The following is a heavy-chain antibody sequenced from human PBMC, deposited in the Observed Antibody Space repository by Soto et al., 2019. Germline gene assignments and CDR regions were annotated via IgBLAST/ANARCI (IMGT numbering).Heavy chain of an antibody. CDR1: GFIFSDYG. V-gene: IGHV3-30*18. Sequence: VGSLRLSCAASGFIFSDYGMHWVRQAPGEGLEWMAIISSDGSDKYYAGSVKGRFTISRDNSKNTLYLQMNSLRAEDTPVYYCAKHHLPQSYYDLPWFDPWGQGTLVTVSS. CDR2: ISSDGSDK. D-gene: IGHD3-3*01. CDR3: AKHHLPQSYYDLPWFDP. J-gene: IGHJ5*02.